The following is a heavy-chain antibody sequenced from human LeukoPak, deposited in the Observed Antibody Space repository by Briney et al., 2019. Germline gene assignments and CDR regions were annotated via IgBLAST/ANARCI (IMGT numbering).Heavy chain of an antibody. D-gene: IGHD3-10*01. CDR1: GFTFSNAW. V-gene: IGHV3-15*01. CDR3: TTHAPGLYGSGSYYNPFFDY. Sequence: GGSLRLSCAASGFTFSNAWMSWVRQAPGKGLEWVGRIKSKTNGGTTDYAAPVKGRFTISRDDSKNTLYLQMNSLKTEDTAVYYCTTHAPGLYGSGSYYNPFFDYWGQGTLVTVSS. CDR2: IKSKTNGGTT. J-gene: IGHJ4*02.